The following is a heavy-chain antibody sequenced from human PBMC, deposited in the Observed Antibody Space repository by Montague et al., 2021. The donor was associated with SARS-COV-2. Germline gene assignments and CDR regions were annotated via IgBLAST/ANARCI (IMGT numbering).Heavy chain of an antibody. Sequence: PALVKPTQTLTLTCTFSGFSLSTSGMCVGWIRQPPGKALEWLALIDWDDDKYYSTSLKTRLTISKDTSKNQVVLTMTNMDPVDTATYYCARIQAELWPNYYSYGMDVWGQGTTVTVPS. V-gene: IGHV2-70*01. CDR2: IDWDDDK. D-gene: IGHD5-18*01. CDR3: ARIQAELWPNYYSYGMDV. CDR1: GFSLSTSGMC. J-gene: IGHJ6*02.